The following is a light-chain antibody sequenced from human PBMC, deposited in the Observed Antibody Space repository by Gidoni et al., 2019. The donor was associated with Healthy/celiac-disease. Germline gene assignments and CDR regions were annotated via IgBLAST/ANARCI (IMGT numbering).Light chain of an antibody. V-gene: IGKV3-11*01. CDR1: QSVSSY. J-gene: IGKJ3*01. Sequence: EIVLTQSPATLSLSPGERATLSCRASQSVSSYLAWYQQKPGQAPRLLIYDASNRATGIPARFSGSGSGTDFTLTISSLEPEDFAVYYCQQRSNWPGPLLTFGPGTKVDIK. CDR3: QQRSNWPGPLLT. CDR2: DAS.